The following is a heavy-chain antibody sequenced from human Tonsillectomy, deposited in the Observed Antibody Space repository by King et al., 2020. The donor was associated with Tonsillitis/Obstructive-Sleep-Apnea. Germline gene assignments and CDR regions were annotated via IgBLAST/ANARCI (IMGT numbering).Heavy chain of an antibody. J-gene: IGHJ6*02. Sequence: QLVQSGAEVKKPGESLRISCKGSGYSFTSYWISWVHQMPGKGLEWMGRIDPSDSYTDYSPSFQGHVTISADKSISTAYPQWSSLKASDTAMYYCASAGGYYSGMDVWGHGTTVTVSS. CDR2: IDPSDSYT. CDR3: ASAGGYYSGMDV. V-gene: IGHV5-10-1*03. CDR1: GYSFTSYW. D-gene: IGHD3-10*01.